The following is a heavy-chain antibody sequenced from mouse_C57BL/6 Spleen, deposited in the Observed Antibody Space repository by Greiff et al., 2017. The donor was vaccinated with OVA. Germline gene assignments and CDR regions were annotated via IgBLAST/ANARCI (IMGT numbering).Heavy chain of an antibody. Sequence: QVQLQQSGPELVKPGASVKISCKASGYTFTDYYLNWVKQRPGQGLEWIGWIFPGSGSTYYNEKFKGKATLTVDKSSSTAYMLLSSLTSEDSAVYCCAREKTAQATGAVDYWGQGTSVTVSS. CDR1: GYTFTDYY. D-gene: IGHD3-2*02. CDR2: IFPGSGST. CDR3: AREKTAQATGAVDY. J-gene: IGHJ4*01. V-gene: IGHV1-75*01.